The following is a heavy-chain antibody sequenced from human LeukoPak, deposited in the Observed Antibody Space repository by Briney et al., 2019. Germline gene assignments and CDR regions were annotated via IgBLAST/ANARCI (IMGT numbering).Heavy chain of an antibody. CDR2: IKHDGSEK. CDR1: GFTFSSYW. V-gene: IGHV3-7*01. CDR3: ARDLGKGRYLDY. D-gene: IGHD4-23*01. Sequence: PGGSLRLSCAGSGFTFSSYWMSWVRQAPGKGLEWVANIKHDGSEKYYGDSVKGRFTISRDNSKNTLYLQVNSLRAEDTAVYYCARDLGKGRYLDYWGQGTLVTVSS. J-gene: IGHJ4*02.